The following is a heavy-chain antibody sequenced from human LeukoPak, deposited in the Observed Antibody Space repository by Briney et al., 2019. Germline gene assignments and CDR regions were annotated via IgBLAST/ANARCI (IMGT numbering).Heavy chain of an antibody. D-gene: IGHD3-16*01. J-gene: IGHJ3*02. Sequence: GGTLRLSCAASGFTFSSYGMSWVRQAPGKGLEWVSAISGSGGSTYYADSVKGRFTISRDNSKNTLYLQMNSLRAEDTAVYYCANTWRRLCLSDSFDIWGQRTMVTVSS. CDR1: GFTFSSYG. CDR2: ISGSGGST. V-gene: IGHV3-23*01. CDR3: ANTWRRLCLSDSFDI.